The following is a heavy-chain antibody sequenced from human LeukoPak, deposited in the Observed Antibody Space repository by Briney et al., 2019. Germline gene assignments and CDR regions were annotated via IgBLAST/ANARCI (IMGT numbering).Heavy chain of an antibody. CDR2: INAGKGNT. D-gene: IGHD2-2*01. CDR3: ASIISYQLGVASWFDP. V-gene: IGHV1-3*01. Sequence: ASVPVSCQACRYTFPSYVMHWVRPAPGQRRAWMGWINAGKGNTKYPQKLQGRVTITRDTSASTAYMELSSLRSEDTAVYYWASIISYQLGVASWFDPWGQGTRVTVSS. J-gene: IGHJ5*02. CDR1: RYTFPSYV.